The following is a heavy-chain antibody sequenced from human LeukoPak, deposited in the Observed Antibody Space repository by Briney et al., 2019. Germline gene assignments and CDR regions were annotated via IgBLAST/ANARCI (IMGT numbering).Heavy chain of an antibody. Sequence: ASVKVSCKASVYTFTGYYMHWVRQAPGQGLEWMGRINPNSGGTNYAQKFQGRVTMTRDTSISTAYMELSRLRSDDTAVYYCARDQRRLVLGWFDPWGQGTLVTVSS. CDR1: VYTFTGYY. V-gene: IGHV1-2*06. J-gene: IGHJ5*02. D-gene: IGHD6-13*01. CDR2: INPNSGGT. CDR3: ARDQRRLVLGWFDP.